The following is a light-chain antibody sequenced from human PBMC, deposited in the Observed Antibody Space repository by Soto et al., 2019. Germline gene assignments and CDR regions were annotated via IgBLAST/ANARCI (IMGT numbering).Light chain of an antibody. CDR1: QSVSRN. Sequence: EVVLTQSPATLSVSPGDRATLSCRASQSVSRNLAWYQQKPGQAPRLLIYGASTRATGVPARFSGSGSATEFTLCISSLQSDDVAVYYCQQYGDWPPETFGQGTKL. J-gene: IGKJ2*01. CDR2: GAS. V-gene: IGKV3-15*01. CDR3: QQYGDWPPET.